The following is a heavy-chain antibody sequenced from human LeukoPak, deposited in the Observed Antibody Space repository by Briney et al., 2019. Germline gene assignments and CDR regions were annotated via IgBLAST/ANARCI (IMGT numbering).Heavy chain of an antibody. CDR3: ARLYSSGWYDYYYYMDV. Sequence: PSETLSLTCAVYGGSFSDYWWTWIRQSPGKGLEWIGEVNHSGSTYYNPSLKSRVTISVDTSKNQFPLKLSSVTAADTAVYYCARLYSSGWYDYYYYMDVWGKGTTVTISS. V-gene: IGHV4-34*01. J-gene: IGHJ6*03. CDR2: VNHSGST. CDR1: GGSFSDYW. D-gene: IGHD6-19*01.